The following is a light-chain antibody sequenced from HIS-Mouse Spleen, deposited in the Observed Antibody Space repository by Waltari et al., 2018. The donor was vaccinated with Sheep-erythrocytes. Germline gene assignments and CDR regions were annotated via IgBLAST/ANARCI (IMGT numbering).Light chain of an antibody. CDR1: SSDVGGYNY. CDR3: SSYAGSSNWV. CDR2: EVS. Sequence: QSALTQPPSASGSPGQSVTISCTGTSSDVGGYNYVSWYQQDPGKAPKLMIYEVSKRRSGVPDGFSGSKSGDTAALTVSGLQGEDEAEYYCSSYAGSSNWVFGGGTKLTVL. J-gene: IGLJ3*02. V-gene: IGLV2-8*01.